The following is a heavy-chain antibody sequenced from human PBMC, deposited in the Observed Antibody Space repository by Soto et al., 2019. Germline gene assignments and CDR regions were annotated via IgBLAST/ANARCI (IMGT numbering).Heavy chain of an antibody. J-gene: IGHJ4*02. CDR2: INSDGSST. D-gene: IGHD6-13*01. CDR3: ARRKQQLPQGEAFDY. Sequence: GGSLRLSCAASGFTFSSYWMHWVRQAPGKGLVWVSRINSDGSSTSYADSVKGRFTISRDNAKNTLYLQMNSLRAEDTAVYYCARRKQQLPQGEAFDYWGQGTLVTVSS. CDR1: GFTFSSYW. V-gene: IGHV3-74*01.